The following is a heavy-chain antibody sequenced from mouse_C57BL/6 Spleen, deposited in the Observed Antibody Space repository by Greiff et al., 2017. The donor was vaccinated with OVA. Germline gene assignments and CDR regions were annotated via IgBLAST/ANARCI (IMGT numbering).Heavy chain of an antibody. J-gene: IGHJ4*01. CDR2: ISYDGSN. CDR1: GYSITSGYY. Sequence: VQLKESGPGLVKPSQSLSLTCSVTGYSITSGYYWNWIRQFPGNKLEWMGYISYDGSNNYNPSLKNRISITRVTSKNQFFLKLNSVTTEDTATYYCARKAYYGSSYDAMDYWGQGTSVTVSS. CDR3: ARKAYYGSSYDAMDY. V-gene: IGHV3-6*01. D-gene: IGHD1-1*01.